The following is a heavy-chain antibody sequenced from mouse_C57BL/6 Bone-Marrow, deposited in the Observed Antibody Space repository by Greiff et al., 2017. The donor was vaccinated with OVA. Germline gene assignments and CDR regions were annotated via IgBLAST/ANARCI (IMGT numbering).Heavy chain of an antibody. CDR2: ISYDGSN. Sequence: EVQLQESGPGLVKPSQSLSLTCSVTGYSITSGYYWNWIRQFPGNKLEWMGYISYDGSNNYNPSLKNRISITRDTSKNQFFLKLNSVTTEDTATYYCARGLYYYGSRGAYWGQGTLVTVSA. CDR3: ARGLYYYGSRGAY. J-gene: IGHJ3*01. D-gene: IGHD1-1*01. CDR1: GYSITSGYY. V-gene: IGHV3-6*01.